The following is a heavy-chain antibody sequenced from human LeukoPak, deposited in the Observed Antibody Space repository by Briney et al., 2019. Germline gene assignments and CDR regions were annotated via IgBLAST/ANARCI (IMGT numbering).Heavy chain of an antibody. CDR1: GFNFDDSV. CDR3: ARGLGAKLERTKLYYYMDV. J-gene: IGHJ6*03. CDR2: IHWIGHET. V-gene: IGHV3-20*04. D-gene: IGHD1/OR15-1a*01. Sequence: GGSLRLSCAGSGFNFDDSVLAGVRQTPGKGLEWVSGIHWIGHETEYADAVQGRFTISRDNDRNALYLQMNNVRAEETDLYFCARGLGAKLERTKLYYYMDVWGKGTAVPVSS.